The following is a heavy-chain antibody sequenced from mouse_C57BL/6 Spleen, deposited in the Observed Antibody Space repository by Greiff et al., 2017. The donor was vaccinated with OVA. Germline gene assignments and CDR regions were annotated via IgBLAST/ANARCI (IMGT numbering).Heavy chain of an antibody. V-gene: IGHV3-6*01. CDR1: GYSITSGYY. CDR3: ASLPYYYGSSLYYFDY. D-gene: IGHD1-1*01. Sequence: DVKLQESGPGLVKPSQSLSLTCSVTGYSITSGYYWNWIRQFPGNKLEWMGYISYDGSNNYNPSLKNRISITRDTSKNQFFLKLNSVTTEDTATYYCASLPYYYGSSLYYFDYWGQGTTLTVSS. J-gene: IGHJ2*01. CDR2: ISYDGSN.